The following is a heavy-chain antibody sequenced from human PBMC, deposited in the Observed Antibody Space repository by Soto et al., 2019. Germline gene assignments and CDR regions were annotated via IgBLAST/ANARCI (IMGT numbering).Heavy chain of an antibody. CDR1: GFTFDEHT. CDR3: SKGKKIYRTTGGVDFDS. V-gene: IGHV3-43*01. D-gene: IGHD5-12*01. J-gene: IGHJ4*02. Sequence: EVLLAESGGVVVKPGGSLRLSCVISGFTFDEHTMHWVRQAPGKGLEGISLLSWDGGTTYYAESVKGRFTISRDIGKNSLFLEMDMLRTEDSAVYYCSKGKKIYRTTGGVDFDSWGQGTLVTVS. CDR2: LSWDGGTT.